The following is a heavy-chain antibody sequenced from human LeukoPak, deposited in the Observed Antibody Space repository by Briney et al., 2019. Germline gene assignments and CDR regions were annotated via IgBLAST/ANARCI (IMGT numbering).Heavy chain of an antibody. CDR2: IYYSGST. J-gene: IGHJ4*02. V-gene: IGHV4-39*07. Sequence: TSETLSLTCTVSGGSISSSSYYWGWIRQPPGKGLEWIGSIYYSGSTYHNPSLKSRVIISVDTSKNQFSLKLSSVTAADTAVYYCARTLSYDSQFDYWGQGTLVTVSS. CDR3: ARTLSYDSQFDY. D-gene: IGHD3-22*01. CDR1: GGSISSSSYY.